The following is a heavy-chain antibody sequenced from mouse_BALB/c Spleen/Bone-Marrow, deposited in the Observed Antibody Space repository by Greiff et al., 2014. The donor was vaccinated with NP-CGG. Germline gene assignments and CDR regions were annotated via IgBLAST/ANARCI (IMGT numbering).Heavy chain of an antibody. CDR3: ASYYYGSSSFAY. J-gene: IGHJ3*01. CDR1: GFNIKDTY. D-gene: IGHD1-1*01. V-gene: IGHV14-3*02. CDR2: IDPANGNT. Sequence: EVKLVESXAELVKPGASVKLSCTASGFNIKDTYMHWVKQRPEQGLEWIGRIDPANGNTKYDPKFQGKATITADTSSNTAYLQLSSLTSEDTAVYYCASYYYGSSSFAYWGQGTMVTVSA.